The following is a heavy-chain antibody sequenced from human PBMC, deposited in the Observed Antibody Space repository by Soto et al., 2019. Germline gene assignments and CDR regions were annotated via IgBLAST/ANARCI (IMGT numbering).Heavy chain of an antibody. Sequence: SETLSLICAVYGGSFSGYYWSWIRQPPGKGLEWIGEINHSGSTNYNPSLKSRVTISVDTSKNQFSLKLSSVTAADTAVYYCARDKITGLFDYWGQGTLVTV. J-gene: IGHJ4*02. D-gene: IGHD2-8*02. CDR2: INHSGST. CDR3: ARDKITGLFDY. V-gene: IGHV4-34*01. CDR1: GGSFSGYY.